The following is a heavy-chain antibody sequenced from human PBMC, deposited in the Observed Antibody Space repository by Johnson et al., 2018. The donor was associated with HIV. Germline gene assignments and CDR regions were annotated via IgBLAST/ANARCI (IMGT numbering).Heavy chain of an antibody. Sequence: MQLVESGGGLVQPGGSLRLSCAASGFTVSSNYMSWVRQAPVKGLEWVSAISGSGGSTYYADSVKGRFTISRDNSKNTLYLQMNSLRAEDTAVYYCAKDRGETGWDAFDIWGQGTMVTVSS. D-gene: IGHD6-19*01. CDR2: ISGSGGST. V-gene: IGHV3-23*04. CDR1: GFTVSSNY. CDR3: AKDRGETGWDAFDI. J-gene: IGHJ3*02.